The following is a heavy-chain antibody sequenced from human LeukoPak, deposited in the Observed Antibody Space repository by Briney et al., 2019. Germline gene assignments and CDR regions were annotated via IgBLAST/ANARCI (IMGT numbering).Heavy chain of an antibody. D-gene: IGHD1-26*01. CDR3: TTSGTKAYGFDR. CDR2: IKSKADGGTA. V-gene: IGHV3-15*01. Sequence: PGGSLRLSCAASGFTFSDAWMTWVRQAPGKGVEWVGRIKSKADGGTADYAAPVEGRFTVSRDDSKSTMYLQMNGLKTEDTAVYYCTTSGTKAYGFDRWGQGTLVTVSS. CDR1: GFTFSDAW. J-gene: IGHJ5*02.